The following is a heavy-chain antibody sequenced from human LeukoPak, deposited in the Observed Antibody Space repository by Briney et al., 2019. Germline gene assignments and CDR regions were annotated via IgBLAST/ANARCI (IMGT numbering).Heavy chain of an antibody. J-gene: IGHJ4*02. CDR2: IYPGDFDT. V-gene: IGHV5-51*01. D-gene: IGHD4-17*01. CDR3: ARHGTASVYGDSIAY. Sequence: GESLKISCKASGYIFTNYWIGWGRQLPGKGLEWVGIIYPGDFDTRYSPSFQGRVTISADKSLSTAYLQWSSRQASDPAMYYCARHGTASVYGDSIAYWGQGTLVTVSS. CDR1: GYIFTNYW.